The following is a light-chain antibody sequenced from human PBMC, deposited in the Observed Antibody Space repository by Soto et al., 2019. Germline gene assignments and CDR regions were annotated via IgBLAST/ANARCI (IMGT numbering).Light chain of an antibody. CDR3: SSYAGSKNLV. J-gene: IGLJ2*01. V-gene: IGLV2-8*01. CDR1: SSDVGGYNY. Sequence: QSALTQPPSASGSPGQSVTISCTGTSSDVGGYNYVSWYQQHPGKAPKLMIYEVSKRPSGVPDRFSGSKSGNTASLTVSGLQAEDEAAYSCSSYAGSKNLVFGGGTKLTVL. CDR2: EVS.